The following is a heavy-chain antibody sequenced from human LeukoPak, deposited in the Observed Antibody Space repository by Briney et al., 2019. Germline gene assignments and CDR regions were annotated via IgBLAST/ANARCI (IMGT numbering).Heavy chain of an antibody. CDR2: ISGSGGST. Sequence: GGSLRLSCAASGFTFSSYAMSWVRQAPGKGPEWVSAISGSGGSTYYADSVKGRFTISRDNSKNTLYLQMNSLRAEDTAVYYCAKHPYYDILTGYYIYWGQGTLVTVSS. V-gene: IGHV3-23*01. D-gene: IGHD3-9*01. CDR1: GFTFSSYA. J-gene: IGHJ4*02. CDR3: AKHPYYDILTGYYIY.